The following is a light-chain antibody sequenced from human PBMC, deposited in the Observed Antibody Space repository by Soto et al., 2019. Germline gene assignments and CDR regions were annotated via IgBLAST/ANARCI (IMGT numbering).Light chain of an antibody. J-gene: IGLJ2*01. CDR2: DVN. V-gene: IGLV2-14*03. CDR3: CSYASSSTRVI. Sequence: QSALTQPASVSGSPGQSITISCTGTGSDVGGYNFVSWYQQHPGKAPKLMIYDVNIRPSGVSNRFSGSKSGNTASLTISGLQAEDEADYYYCSYASSSTRVIFGGGTKLTVL. CDR1: GSDVGGYNF.